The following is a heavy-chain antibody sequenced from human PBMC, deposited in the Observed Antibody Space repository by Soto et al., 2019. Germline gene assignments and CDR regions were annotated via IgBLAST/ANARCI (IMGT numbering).Heavy chain of an antibody. CDR2: IYYSGST. Sequence: LSLTCTVSGGSISSSSYYWGWIRQPPGKGLEWIGSIYYSGSTYYNPSLKSRVTISVDTSKNQFSLKLSSVTAADTAVYYCARATIFHRIDYFRLLGPG. J-gene: IGHJ4*02. D-gene: IGHD3-9*01. CDR1: GGSISSSSYY. V-gene: IGHV4-39*07. CDR3: ARATIFHRIDYFRL.